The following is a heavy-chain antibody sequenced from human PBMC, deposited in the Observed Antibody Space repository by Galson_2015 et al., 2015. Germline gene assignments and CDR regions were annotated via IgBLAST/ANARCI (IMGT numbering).Heavy chain of an antibody. CDR1: GGSISSGGYY. CDR2: IYYSGST. D-gene: IGHD3-3*01. CDR3: ARGITIFGVVSHVFDP. Sequence: TLSLTCTVSGGSISSGGYYWSWIRQHPGKGLEWIGYIYYSGSTYYNPSLKSRVTISVDTSKNQFSLKLSSVTAADTAVYYCARGITIFGVVSHVFDPWGQGTLVTASS. V-gene: IGHV4-31*03. J-gene: IGHJ5*02.